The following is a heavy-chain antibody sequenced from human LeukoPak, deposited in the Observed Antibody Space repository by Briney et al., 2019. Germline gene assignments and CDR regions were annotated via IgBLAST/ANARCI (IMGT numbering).Heavy chain of an antibody. CDR1: GFSFSSYG. D-gene: IGHD1-14*01. CDR3: AKNWDRLDS. V-gene: IGHV3-30*18. Sequence: GRSLRLSCAASGFSFSSYGMHWVRQAPGKGLEWVALISYDGSVKYYADSVKGRFTISRDNSKNTLSLQMSSLRQEDTAVYYCAKNWDRLDSWGQGTLVTVSS. J-gene: IGHJ4*02. CDR2: ISYDGSVK.